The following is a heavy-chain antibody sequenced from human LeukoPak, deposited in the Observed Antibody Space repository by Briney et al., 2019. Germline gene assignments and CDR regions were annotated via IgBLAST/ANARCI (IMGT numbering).Heavy chain of an antibody. Sequence: GGSLRLSCAASGFTFDDYAMHWVRHAPGKGLEWVSGISWNSGSIGYADSVKGRFTISRDNAKNSLYLQMNSLRAEDTALYYCAKDSRGSSWYESFDYWGQGTLVTVSS. D-gene: IGHD6-13*01. CDR1: GFTFDDYA. CDR2: ISWNSGSI. J-gene: IGHJ4*02. V-gene: IGHV3-9*01. CDR3: AKDSRGSSWYESFDY.